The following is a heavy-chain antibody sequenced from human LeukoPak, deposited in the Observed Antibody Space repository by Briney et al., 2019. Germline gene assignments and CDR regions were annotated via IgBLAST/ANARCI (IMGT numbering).Heavy chain of an antibody. Sequence: PGGSLRLSCAASGFTFSNYALHWVRQAPGKGLEWVAVISYNGRNKYYADSVKGRFTISRDNAKHSLYLQMNSLRAEDTAVYYCARDLGSSSWSDYWGQGTLVTVSS. CDR1: GFTFSNYA. CDR3: ARDLGSSSWSDY. D-gene: IGHD6-13*01. V-gene: IGHV3-30*04. J-gene: IGHJ4*02. CDR2: ISYNGRNK.